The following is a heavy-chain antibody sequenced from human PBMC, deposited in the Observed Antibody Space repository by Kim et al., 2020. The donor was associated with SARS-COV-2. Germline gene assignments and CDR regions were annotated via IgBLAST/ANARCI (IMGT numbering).Heavy chain of an antibody. V-gene: IGHV3-33*05. CDR3: ARDYYDSSGYYRGDY. Sequence: GGSLRLSCVASGFTFSTFAMHWFRQAPGKGLEWVAVISYDVSNKYYADSMKGRFTISRDNSENTLYLQMNSLRAEDTAVYYCARDYYDSSGYYRGDYWGQGTLVTVSS. J-gene: IGHJ4*02. CDR1: GFTFSTFA. D-gene: IGHD3-22*01. CDR2: ISYDVSNK.